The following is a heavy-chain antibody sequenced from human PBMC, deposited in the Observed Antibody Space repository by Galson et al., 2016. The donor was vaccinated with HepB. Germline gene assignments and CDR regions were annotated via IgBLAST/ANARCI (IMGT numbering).Heavy chain of an antibody. V-gene: IGHV3-74*01. CDR3: AKAGTSFDY. D-gene: IGHD3-10*01. CDR2: INSDGSST. CDR1: GFIFSSYW. Sequence: SLRLSCAASGFIFSSYWMHWVRQVPGKGLVWVSRINSDGSSTSYADSVKGRFTISRDNAKNTLYLQMNTLRAEDTAVYYCAKAGTSFDYWGQGTLVTVSS. J-gene: IGHJ4*02.